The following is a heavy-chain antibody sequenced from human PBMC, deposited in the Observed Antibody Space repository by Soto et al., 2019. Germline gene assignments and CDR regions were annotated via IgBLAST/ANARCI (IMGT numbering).Heavy chain of an antibody. CDR2: VYHSGST. J-gene: IGHJ3*01. D-gene: IGHD6-19*01. CDR3: ATWSNSSGWYGAFDV. Sequence: SETLSLTCSVSGGSISGYYCTWIRQPPGKGLEWIGYVYHSGSTNYNPSLKSRVTMPIDTSKNQFSLKLSSVTTADTAVYYCATWSNSSGWYGAFDVWGRGTMVTVSS. V-gene: IGHV4-59*01. CDR1: GGSISGYY.